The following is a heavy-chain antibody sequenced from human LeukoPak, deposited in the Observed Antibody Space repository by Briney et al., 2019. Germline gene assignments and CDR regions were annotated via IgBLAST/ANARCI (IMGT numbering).Heavy chain of an antibody. CDR2: TSSSSSDI. J-gene: IGHJ4*02. CDR1: GFTFSAFS. V-gene: IGHV3-21*01. CDR3: ATGYTSGTRIDY. Sequence: PGGPLRLSCAASGFTFSAFSMNWVRQAPGKGLEWVSATSSSSSDIYYTDSVKGRFTISRDNANNFLYLQVSSLRAEDTAVYYCATGYTSGTRIDYWGQGTLVSVSS. D-gene: IGHD6-19*01.